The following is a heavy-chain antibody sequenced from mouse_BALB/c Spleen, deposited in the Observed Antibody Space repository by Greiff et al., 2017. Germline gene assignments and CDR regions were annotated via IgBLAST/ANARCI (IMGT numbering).Heavy chain of an antibody. V-gene: IGHV1-7*01. J-gene: IGHJ4*01. D-gene: IGHD2-14*01. CDR2: INPSTGYT. Sequence: QVQLKESGAELAKPGASVKMSCKASGYTFTSYWMHWVKQRPGQGLEWIGYINPSTGYTEYNQKFKDKATLTADKSSSTAYMQLSSLTSEDSAVYYCARRGHYRYDDAMDYWGQGTSVTVSS. CDR3: ARRGHYRYDDAMDY. CDR1: GYTFTSYW.